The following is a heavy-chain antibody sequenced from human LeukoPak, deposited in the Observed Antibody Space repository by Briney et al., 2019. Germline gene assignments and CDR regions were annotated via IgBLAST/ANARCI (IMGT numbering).Heavy chain of an antibody. Sequence: GGSLRLSCAASGFTFSSYAMSWVRQAPGKGLEWVSAISGSGGSTYYADSVKGRFTISRDNSKNTLYLQMNSLRAEDTAVYYCAKDPWWVVVVAATPGPGWFDPWGQGTLVTVSS. D-gene: IGHD2-15*01. CDR1: GFTFSSYA. CDR3: AKDPWWVVVVAATPGPGWFDP. J-gene: IGHJ5*02. CDR2: ISGSGGST. V-gene: IGHV3-23*01.